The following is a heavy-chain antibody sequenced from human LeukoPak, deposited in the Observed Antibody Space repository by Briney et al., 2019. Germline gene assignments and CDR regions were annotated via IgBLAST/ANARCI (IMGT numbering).Heavy chain of an antibody. CDR2: INPNSGGR. CDR3: ARGAFYYDNAFDI. CDR1: GYTFTGYY. V-gene: IGHV1-2*02. Sequence: ASVKVSCKASGYTFTGYYMHWVRQAPGQGLEWMGWINPNSGGRNYAQKFQGRVTMTRDTSISTAYMELSRLRSDDTAVYYCARGAFYYDNAFDIWGQGTMVTVSS. D-gene: IGHD3-22*01. J-gene: IGHJ3*02.